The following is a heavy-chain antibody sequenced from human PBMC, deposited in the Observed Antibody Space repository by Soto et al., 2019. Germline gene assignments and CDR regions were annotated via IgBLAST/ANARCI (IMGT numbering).Heavy chain of an antibody. Sequence: PSETLSLTCTVSCGSISSGGYYWSWIRQHPGKCLEWIGYIYYIGIXXYNPSLKXXVTISVDTSKXQFSPXLGSVTSADKGLDYCARHHDHWGQGTLXTVSX. V-gene: IGHV4-31*01. CDR2: IYYIGIX. CDR1: CGSISSGGYY. CDR3: ARHHDH. J-gene: IGHJ4*02.